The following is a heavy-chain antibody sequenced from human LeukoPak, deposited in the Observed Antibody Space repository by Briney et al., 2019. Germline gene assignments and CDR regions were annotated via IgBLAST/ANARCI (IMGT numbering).Heavy chain of an antibody. CDR3: ARSMIPTSEDY. J-gene: IGHJ4*02. CDR1: GFRFDDYY. V-gene: IGHV3-11*04. D-gene: IGHD3-22*01. Sequence: KSGGSLSLSCTASGFRFDDYYMGWIRQAPGKGLDYISYISASGSVQYYTDSVEGRFTVSRDNARNSIFLEMNSLRVEDTAVYYCARSMIPTSEDYWGQGPLVTVSS. CDR2: ISASGSVQ.